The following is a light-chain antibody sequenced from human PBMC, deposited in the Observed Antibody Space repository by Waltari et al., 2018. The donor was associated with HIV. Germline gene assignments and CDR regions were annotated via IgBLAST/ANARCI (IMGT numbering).Light chain of an antibody. CDR3: QQYGSSPQT. Sequence: ETVMTQSPATLSASPGDTVTLSCTASQTVSSTSLAWYQQKPGQAPRLLIYGASSRATGIPDRFSGSGSGTDFTLTISRLEPEDFAVYYCQQYGSSPQTFGQGTKVEIK. J-gene: IGKJ1*01. CDR2: GAS. V-gene: IGKV3-20*01. CDR1: QTVSSTS.